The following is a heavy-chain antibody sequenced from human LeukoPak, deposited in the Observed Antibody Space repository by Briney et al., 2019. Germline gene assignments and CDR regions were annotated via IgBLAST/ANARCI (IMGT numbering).Heavy chain of an antibody. D-gene: IGHD2-2*01. Sequence: SETLSLTCAVSGGSISSSSYYWGWIRQPPGRGLEWIGSIHYSGSTYYNPSLKSRVTISVDTSKNQFSLKLTSVTAADTAVYYCARFRDIVVVPATMGLNWFDPWGQGTLVTVSS. CDR2: IHYSGST. V-gene: IGHV4-39*01. CDR1: GGSISSSSYY. J-gene: IGHJ5*02. CDR3: ARFRDIVVVPATMGLNWFDP.